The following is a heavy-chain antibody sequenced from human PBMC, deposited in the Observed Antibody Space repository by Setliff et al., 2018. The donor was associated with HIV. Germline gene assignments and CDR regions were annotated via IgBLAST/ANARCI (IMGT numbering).Heavy chain of an antibody. CDR2: IIPIFGTA. J-gene: IGHJ4*02. Sequence: GASVKVSCKASGGTFSSYAISWVRQAPGQGLEWMGGIIPIFGTANYAQKFQGRVTITADESTSTAYMELSSLRSEDTAVYYCARPHSAQYYYDSSGLDYWGQGTLVTVSS. CDR1: GGTFSSYA. CDR3: ARPHSAQYYYDSSGLDY. V-gene: IGHV1-69*13. D-gene: IGHD3-22*01.